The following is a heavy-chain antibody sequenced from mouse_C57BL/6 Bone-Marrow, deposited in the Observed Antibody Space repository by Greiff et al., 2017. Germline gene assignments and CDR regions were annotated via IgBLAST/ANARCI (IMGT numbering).Heavy chain of an antibody. D-gene: IGHD2-4*01. Sequence: QVQLKQPGAELVKPGASVKLSCKASGYTFTSYWMHWVKQRPGQGLEWIGMIHPNSGSTNYNEKFKSKATLTVDKSSSTAYMQLSSLTSEDSAVYYCAESTMITRAMDYWGQGASVTVSS. CDR2: IHPNSGST. J-gene: IGHJ4*01. V-gene: IGHV1-64*01. CDR1: GYTFTSYW. CDR3: AESTMITRAMDY.